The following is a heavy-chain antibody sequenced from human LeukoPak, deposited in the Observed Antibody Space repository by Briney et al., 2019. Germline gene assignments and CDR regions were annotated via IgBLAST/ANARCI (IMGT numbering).Heavy chain of an antibody. V-gene: IGHV4-59*01. D-gene: IGHD4-23*01. CDR3: ARAPSTVLNWYFDL. J-gene: IGHJ2*01. CDR1: GGSISSYY. Sequence: SETLSLTCTVSGGSISSYYWSWIRQPPGKGLEWIGDIYYNGCTNYNPSLKSRVTISVDTSKNQFSLKLSSVTAADTAVYYCARAPSTVLNWYFDLWGRGTLVTVSS. CDR2: IYYNGCT.